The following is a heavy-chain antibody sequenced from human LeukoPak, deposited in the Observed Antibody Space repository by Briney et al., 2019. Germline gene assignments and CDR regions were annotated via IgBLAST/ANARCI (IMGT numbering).Heavy chain of an antibody. V-gene: IGHV3-23*01. J-gene: IGHJ4*02. CDR1: GFTLSSYA. CDR2: ISVSGNT. CDR3: AKAPVTTCSGAYCYPFDY. D-gene: IGHD2-21*01. Sequence: PGGSLRLSCAASGFTLSSYAMSWVRQAPGKGLEWVSAISVSGNTYHADSVKGRFTISRDSSKNTLYLQMNRLRAEDAAVYYCAKAPVTTCSGAYCYPFDYWGQGTLVTVSS.